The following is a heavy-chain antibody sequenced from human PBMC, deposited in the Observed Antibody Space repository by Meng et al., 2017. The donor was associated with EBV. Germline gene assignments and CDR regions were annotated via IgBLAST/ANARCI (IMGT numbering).Heavy chain of an antibody. D-gene: IGHD2-21*02. V-gene: IGHV3-11*01. CDR1: GFTFSDYY. Sequence: QVQLVESGVGFVKLGGSLRLSCASSGFTFSDYYMSWIRQAPGKGLEWVSYISSSGSTIYYADSVKGRFTISRDNAKNSLYLQMNSLRAEDTAVYYCARRVVTGGFFDYWGQGTLVTVSS. J-gene: IGHJ4*02. CDR2: ISSSGSTI. CDR3: ARRVVTGGFFDY.